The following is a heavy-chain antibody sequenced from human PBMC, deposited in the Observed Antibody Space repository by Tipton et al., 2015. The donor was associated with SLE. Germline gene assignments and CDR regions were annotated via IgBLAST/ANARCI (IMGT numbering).Heavy chain of an antibody. CDR2: MNPNSGNT. CDR3: ARGCSSTSCTKGDY. Sequence: KPGASVKVSCKASGYTFTSYDINWVRQATGQGLEWMGWMNPNSGNTGYAQKFQGRVTMTRNTSISTAYMELSSLRSEDTAVYYCARGCSSTSCTKGDYWGQGTLVTVSS. J-gene: IGHJ4*02. CDR1: GYTFTSYD. V-gene: IGHV1-8*01. D-gene: IGHD2-2*01.